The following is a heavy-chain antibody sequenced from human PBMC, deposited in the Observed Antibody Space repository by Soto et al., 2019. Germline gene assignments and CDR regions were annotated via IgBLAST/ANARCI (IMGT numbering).Heavy chain of an antibody. CDR2: ISYDGSNK. J-gene: IGHJ4*02. CDR3: AKGDSSSWYYFDY. CDR1: GFTFSSYG. D-gene: IGHD6-13*01. V-gene: IGHV3-30*18. Sequence: GGSLRLSCAASGFTFSSYGMHWVRQAPGKGLEWVAVISYDGSNKYYADSVKGRFTISRDNSKNTLYLQMNSLRAEDTAVYYCAKGDSSSWYYFDYWGQGTLVTVSS.